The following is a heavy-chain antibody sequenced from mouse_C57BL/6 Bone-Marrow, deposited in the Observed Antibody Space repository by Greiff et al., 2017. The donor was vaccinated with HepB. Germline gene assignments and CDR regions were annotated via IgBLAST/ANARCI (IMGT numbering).Heavy chain of an antibody. V-gene: IGHV10-1*01. CDR3: VTYIVTNYYAMDY. CDR2: IRSKSNNYAT. J-gene: IGHJ4*01. CDR1: GFSFNTYA. Sequence: EVQLVESGGGLVQPKGSLKLSCAASGFSFNTYAMNWVRQAPGKGLEWVARIRSKSNNYATYYADSVKDRFTISRDDSESMLYLQMNNLKTEDTAMYYCVTYIVTNYYAMDYWGQGTSVTVSS. D-gene: IGHD2-5*01.